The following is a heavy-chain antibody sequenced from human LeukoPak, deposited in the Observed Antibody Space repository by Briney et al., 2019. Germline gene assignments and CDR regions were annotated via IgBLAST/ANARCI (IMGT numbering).Heavy chain of an antibody. CDR1: GFTFTSSW. Sequence: GGPLRLSCVVSGFTFTSSWMTWVRQAPGKGLEWVANIKEDGSVQHYVDSVKGRFTISRDNAKNSLYLQMNSLRAEDTALYYCAREPGLGYAFDIWGRGTMLTVSS. J-gene: IGHJ3*02. CDR2: IKEDGSVQ. V-gene: IGHV3-7*01. D-gene: IGHD3-10*01. CDR3: AREPGLGYAFDI.